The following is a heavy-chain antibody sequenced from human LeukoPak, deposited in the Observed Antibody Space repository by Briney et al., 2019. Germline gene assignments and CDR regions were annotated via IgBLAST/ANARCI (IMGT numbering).Heavy chain of an antibody. J-gene: IGHJ6*02. D-gene: IGHD1-26*01. V-gene: IGHV1-24*01. Sequence: ASVKVSCKVSGYTLTELSMHWVRQAPGKGLEWMGGFDPEDGETIYAQKFQGRVTMTEDTSTDTAYMELSSLRSEDTAVYYCATDGGWELPSGYYGMDVWGQGTTVTVSS. CDR1: GYTLTELS. CDR2: FDPEDGET. CDR3: ATDGGWELPSGYYGMDV.